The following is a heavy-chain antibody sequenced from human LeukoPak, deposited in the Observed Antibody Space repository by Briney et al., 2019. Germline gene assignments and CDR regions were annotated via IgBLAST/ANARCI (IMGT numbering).Heavy chain of an antibody. D-gene: IGHD2-2*01. J-gene: IGHJ4*02. V-gene: IGHV4-34*01. CDR2: INHSGST. Sequence: PSETLPLTCAVYGGSFSGYYWSWIRQPPGKGLEWIGEINHSGSTNYNPSLKSRVTISVDTSKNQFSLKLSSVTAADTAVYYCARVPLRGPAVRNYWGQGTLVTVSS. CDR3: ARVPLRGPAVRNY. CDR1: GGSFSGYY.